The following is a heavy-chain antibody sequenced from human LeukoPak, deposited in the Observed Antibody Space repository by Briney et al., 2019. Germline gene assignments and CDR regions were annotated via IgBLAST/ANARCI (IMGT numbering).Heavy chain of an antibody. Sequence: GSLRLSCVGSGFSFGSFAMTWVRQAPGKGLEWVSTIYGGGTNTFYADSVKGRFTISRDDSKNMQFLEMDSLRPEDTAVYFCAKRITVAAGIYFDSWGQGTLVTVSS. CDR3: AKRITVAAGIYFDS. CDR1: GFSFGSFA. CDR2: IYGGGTNT. D-gene: IGHD6-19*01. J-gene: IGHJ4*02. V-gene: IGHV3-23*01.